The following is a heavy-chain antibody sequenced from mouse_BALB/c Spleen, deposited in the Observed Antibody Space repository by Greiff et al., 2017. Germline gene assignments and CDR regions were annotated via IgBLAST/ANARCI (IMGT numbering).Heavy chain of an antibody. D-gene: IGHD1-1*01. J-gene: IGHJ3*01. CDR2: IWAGGST. V-gene: IGHV2-9*02. CDR3: AREEITTGFAY. CDR1: GFSLTSYG. Sequence: VNVVESGPGLVAPSQSLSITCTVSGFSLTSYGVHWVRQPPGKGLEWLGVIWAGGSTNYNSALMSRLSISKDNSKSQVFLKMNSLQTDDTAMYYCAREEITTGFAYWGQGTLVTVSA.